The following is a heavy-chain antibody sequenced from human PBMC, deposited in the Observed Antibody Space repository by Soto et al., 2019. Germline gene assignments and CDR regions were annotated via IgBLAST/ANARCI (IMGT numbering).Heavy chain of an antibody. CDR1: GFTFSSYG. CDR3: ARDRWAYGSGPWFDP. D-gene: IGHD3-10*01. Sequence: QVQLVESGGGVVQPGRSLRLSCAASGFTFSSYGMHWVRQAPGKGLEWVAVIWYDGSNKYYADSVKGRFTISRDNSKNTLYLQMNSLRAGDTAVYYCARDRWAYGSGPWFDPWGQGTLVTVSS. J-gene: IGHJ5*02. CDR2: IWYDGSNK. V-gene: IGHV3-33*01.